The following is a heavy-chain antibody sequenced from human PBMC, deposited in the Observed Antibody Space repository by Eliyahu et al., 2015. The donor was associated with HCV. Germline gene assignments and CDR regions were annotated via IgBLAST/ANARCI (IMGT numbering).Heavy chain of an antibody. CDR2: IYPGDSDT. Sequence: EVQLVQSGAEVKKPGESLXISCXGSGYNXTXXXVGWVRQMPGKGLEWMGIIYPGDSDTKYSPSFQGQVTISVDKSINTAYLQWSSLQASDTAIYYCARHPLGYCSGGACYSYWFDPWGQGTLVTVSS. CDR1: GYNXTXXX. J-gene: IGHJ5*02. V-gene: IGHV5-51*01. D-gene: IGHD2-15*01. CDR3: ARHPLGYCSGGACYSYWFDP.